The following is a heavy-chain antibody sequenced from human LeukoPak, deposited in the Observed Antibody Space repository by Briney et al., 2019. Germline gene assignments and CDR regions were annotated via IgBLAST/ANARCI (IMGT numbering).Heavy chain of an antibody. Sequence: GGSLRLSCAASGFTFSSYAMSWVRQAPGKGLEWVANIKQDGSEKYYVDSVKGRFTISRDNAKNSLYLQMNSLRAEDTAVYYCAREEGQQLDAFDIWGQGTMVTVSS. CDR3: AREEGQQLDAFDI. J-gene: IGHJ3*02. D-gene: IGHD6-13*01. CDR1: GFTFSSYA. V-gene: IGHV3-7*01. CDR2: IKQDGSEK.